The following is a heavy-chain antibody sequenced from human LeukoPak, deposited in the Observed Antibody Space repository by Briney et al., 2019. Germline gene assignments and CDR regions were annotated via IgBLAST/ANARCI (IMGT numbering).Heavy chain of an antibody. CDR2: IDWDDDK. CDR3: ARYGYYDSSGYYSDYFDY. CDR1: GFSLSTSGMC. V-gene: IGHV2-70*11. D-gene: IGHD3-22*01. Sequence: SGPALVKPTQTLTLTCTFSGFSLSTSGMCVSWIRQPPGKALEWLARIDWDDDKYYSTSLKTRLTISKDTSKNQVVLTMTNMDPVDTATYYCARYGYYDSSGYYSDYFDYWGQGTLVTVSS. J-gene: IGHJ4*02.